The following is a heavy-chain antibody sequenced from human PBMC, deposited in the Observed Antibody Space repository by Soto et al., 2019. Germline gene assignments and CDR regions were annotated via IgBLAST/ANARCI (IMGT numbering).Heavy chain of an antibody. CDR3: ARARGNDWYSDY. Sequence: LRLSCAASGFTFSTYGMHWVRQAPGKGLEWVALISYDGSDKYYGDSVKGRFTISRDSASNSLFLQMTSLRAEDTAVFHCARARGNDWYSDYWGQGTLVTVSS. D-gene: IGHD5-12*01. CDR1: GFTFSTYG. CDR2: ISYDGSDK. J-gene: IGHJ4*02. V-gene: IGHV3-30*03.